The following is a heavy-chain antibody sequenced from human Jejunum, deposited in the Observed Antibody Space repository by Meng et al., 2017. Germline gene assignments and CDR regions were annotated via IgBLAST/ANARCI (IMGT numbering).Heavy chain of an antibody. CDR1: GFTFSSYE. CDR2: IKSSGTAM. Sequence: GGSLRLSCAASGFTFSSYEMNWVRQAPGKGLEWVSNIKSSGTAMYADSVKGRFTISRDNARNSLYLQMNSLRAEDTAVYYCAKEYSHDNSGYDAFHIWGQGTMVTVSS. D-gene: IGHD3-22*01. V-gene: IGHV3-48*03. CDR3: AKEYSHDNSGYDAFHI. J-gene: IGHJ3*02.